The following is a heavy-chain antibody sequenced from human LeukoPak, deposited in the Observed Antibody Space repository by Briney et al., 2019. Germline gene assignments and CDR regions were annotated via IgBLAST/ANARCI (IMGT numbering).Heavy chain of an antibody. Sequence: GGSLRLSCAAFGFTFSSYAMSWVRQAPGKGLEWVSAISGSGGSTFYADSVKGRFTISRDNAKSTLYLQMNSLRAEDTAVYYCARGYSGYFYYWGQGTLVTVSS. CDR2: ISGSGGST. V-gene: IGHV3-23*01. D-gene: IGHD5-12*01. CDR3: ARGYSGYFYY. CDR1: GFTFSSYA. J-gene: IGHJ4*02.